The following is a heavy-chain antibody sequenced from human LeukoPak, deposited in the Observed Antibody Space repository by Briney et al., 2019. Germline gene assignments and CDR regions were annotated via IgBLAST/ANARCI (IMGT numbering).Heavy chain of an antibody. Sequence: GGSLRLSCAASGFTFSRYGMHWVRQAPGKGLEWVAVIWHGGSNEYYADPVKGRFTIYRDNSKNTLYLQMSSLRGEDTAVYYCARPLVGAALDYWGQGTLVTVSS. CDR3: ARPLVGAALDY. V-gene: IGHV3-33*01. J-gene: IGHJ4*02. CDR2: IWHGGSNE. D-gene: IGHD1-26*01. CDR1: GFTFSRYG.